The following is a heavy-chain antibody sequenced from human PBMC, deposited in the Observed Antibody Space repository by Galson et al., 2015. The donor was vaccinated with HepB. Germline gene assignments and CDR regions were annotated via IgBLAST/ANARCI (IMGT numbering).Heavy chain of an antibody. Sequence: SLRLSCAASGFTFSSYSMNWVRQAPGKGLEWVSSISSSSSYIYYTDSVKGRFTISRDNAKNSLFLEMSSLRAEDTAVYYCARDQGYCSGVKYYLYYFDYWGQGTPVTVSS. D-gene: IGHD2-15*01. CDR3: ARDQGYCSGVKYYLYYFDY. J-gene: IGHJ4*02. V-gene: IGHV3-21*06. CDR1: GFTFSSYS. CDR2: ISSSSSYI.